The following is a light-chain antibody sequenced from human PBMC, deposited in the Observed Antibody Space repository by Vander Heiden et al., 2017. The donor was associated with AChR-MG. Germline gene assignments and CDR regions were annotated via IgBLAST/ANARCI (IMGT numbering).Light chain of an antibody. CDR1: QSISVY. J-gene: IGKJ1*01. Sequence: DIQMTQSPSSLSASVGDRVTITCRASQSISVYLNWYQQKPGKAPILLIYAASRVESGIPSRFSGSGYGTHFTLTISSLQPEDFATYYCQQSYSSPPSTFGHGTKVEMK. CDR3: QQSYSSPPST. V-gene: IGKV1-39*01. CDR2: AAS.